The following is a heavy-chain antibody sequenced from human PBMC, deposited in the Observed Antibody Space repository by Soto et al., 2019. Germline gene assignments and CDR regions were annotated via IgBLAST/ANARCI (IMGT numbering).Heavy chain of an antibody. CDR2: ISNDGINK. CDR1: GFTFSGYG. D-gene: IGHD6-19*01. CDR3: AKGRVSEHNNGWPQGS. J-gene: IGHJ4*02. V-gene: IGHV3-30*18. Sequence: PGGSLRLSCAASGFTFSGYGMHWVRQAPGKGLEWVAVISNDGINKYYGDSVKGRFTISRDNSKNTLYLQMNSLRAEDTAVYYCAKGRVSEHNNGWPQGSWGQGTQVTVSS.